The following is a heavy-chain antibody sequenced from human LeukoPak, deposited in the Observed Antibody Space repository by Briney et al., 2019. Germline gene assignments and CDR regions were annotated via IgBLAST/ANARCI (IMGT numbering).Heavy chain of an antibody. CDR1: GFTFSSYA. V-gene: IGHV3-23*01. Sequence: GGSLRLSCAASGFTFSSYAMSWVRQAPGKGLEWVSTSGTAGGTYYADSVKGRFTISRDNSKSTLYLQMNSLRAEDTAVYYCARRNPYGSGSYDGFDFWGQGTLVTVSS. D-gene: IGHD3-10*01. CDR3: ARRNPYGSGSYDGFDF. J-gene: IGHJ4*02. CDR2: SGTAGGT.